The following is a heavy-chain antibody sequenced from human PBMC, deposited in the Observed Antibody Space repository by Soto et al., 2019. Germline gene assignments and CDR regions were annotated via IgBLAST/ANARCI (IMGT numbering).Heavy chain of an antibody. CDR1: GFTFNDFF. Sequence: QVQLVESGGDLVKPGRSLRLSCAASGFTFNDFFMTWIRQAPGRGPEWVASTSNSGNSVYYADSVKGRFTVSRDNAQNTLTLQMTDLRVDDTAVYYCAKNTFNWFDPWGQGTLVTVSS. V-gene: IGHV3-11*01. CDR3: AKNTFNWFDP. J-gene: IGHJ5*02. CDR2: TSNSGNSV.